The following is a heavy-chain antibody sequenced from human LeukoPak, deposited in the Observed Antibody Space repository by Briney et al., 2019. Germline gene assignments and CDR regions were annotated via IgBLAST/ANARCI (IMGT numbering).Heavy chain of an antibody. J-gene: IGHJ1*01. Sequence: PSETLSLTWAAYGGSFSGYYWSWIRQPPGKGLEWIGEINHSGSTNYNPSLKSRVTISVDTSKNQFSLKLSSVTTADTAVYYCARRSSWTNYEYFQHWGQGTLVTVSS. CDR2: INHSGST. CDR3: ARRSSWTNYEYFQH. CDR1: GGSFSGYY. V-gene: IGHV4-34*01. D-gene: IGHD6-13*01.